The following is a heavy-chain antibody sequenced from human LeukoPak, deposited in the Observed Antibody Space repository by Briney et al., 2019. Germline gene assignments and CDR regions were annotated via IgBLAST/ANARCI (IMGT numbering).Heavy chain of an antibody. CDR2: IIPIFGTP. CDR3: ARRHVTGGGFLFDY. CDR1: GGAFSSYA. D-gene: IGHD2-8*02. Sequence: TVKVSCKASGGAFSSYAITWVRQAPGQGLEWVGGIIPIFGTPTYAQKFQGRVTIAADESTLTAYMELSSLRSEDTAVYYCARRHVTGGGFLFDYWGQGTLVTVS. J-gene: IGHJ4*02. V-gene: IGHV1-69*13.